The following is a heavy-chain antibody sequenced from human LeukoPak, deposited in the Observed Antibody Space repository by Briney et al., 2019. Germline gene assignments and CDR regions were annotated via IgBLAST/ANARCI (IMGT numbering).Heavy chain of an antibody. V-gene: IGHV3-23*01. Sequence: GGSLRLSCAASGFTFSSYAMSWVRQAPGKGLEWVSAISASGGSTYYADSVKGRFTISRDNSQNTLYLQVNSLRAEDTAVYYCAKGLVPAAIRVVDYWGQGTLVTISS. J-gene: IGHJ4*02. CDR3: AKGLVPAAIRVVDY. D-gene: IGHD2-2*01. CDR1: GFTFSSYA. CDR2: ISASGGST.